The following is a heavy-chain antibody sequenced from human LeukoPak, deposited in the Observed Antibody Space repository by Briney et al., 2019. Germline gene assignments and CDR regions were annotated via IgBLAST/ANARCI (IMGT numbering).Heavy chain of an antibody. Sequence: GGSLRLSCAASGFTFSSYAMSWVRQAPGKGLEGVSAISGSGGSTYYADSVKGRFTISRDNSRDTLYLQMNSLRAEDTAVYYCAKGYYDYVWGSYYFDYWGQGTLVTVSS. J-gene: IGHJ4*02. CDR1: GFTFSSYA. V-gene: IGHV3-23*01. CDR3: AKGYYDYVWGSYYFDY. CDR2: ISGSGGST. D-gene: IGHD3-16*01.